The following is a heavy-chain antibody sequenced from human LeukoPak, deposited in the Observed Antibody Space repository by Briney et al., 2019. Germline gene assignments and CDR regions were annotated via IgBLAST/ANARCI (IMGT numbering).Heavy chain of an antibody. CDR3: ARAARITMVRGVPNWFDP. CDR1: GGSFSGYY. V-gene: IGHV4-34*01. CDR2: INHSGST. J-gene: IGHJ5*02. Sequence: SETLSLTCAVYGGSFSGYYWSWVRQPPGKGLEWIGEINHSGSTNYNPSLKSRVTISVDTSKNQFSLKLSSVTAADTAVYYCARAARITMVRGVPNWFDPWGQGTLVTVSS. D-gene: IGHD3-10*01.